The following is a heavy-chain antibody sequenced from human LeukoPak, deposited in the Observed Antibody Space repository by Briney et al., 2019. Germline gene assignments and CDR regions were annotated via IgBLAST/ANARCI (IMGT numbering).Heavy chain of an antibody. CDR2: TFDSGNT. CDR1: GVSITTYY. D-gene: IGHD3-22*01. J-gene: IGHJ4*02. Sequence: SETLSLTCFVSGVSITTYYWSWIRQPPGKGLEWIGYTFDSGNTNYNPSLKSRVTISLDTSKNQFSLKLTSVTAADTAIYYCARGPDSHFDYWGLGILVAVSS. CDR3: ARGPDSHFDY. V-gene: IGHV4-59*01.